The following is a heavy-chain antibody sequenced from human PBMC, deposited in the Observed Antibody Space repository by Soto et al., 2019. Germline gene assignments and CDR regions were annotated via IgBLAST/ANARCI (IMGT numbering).Heavy chain of an antibody. CDR2: ISISSSTI. V-gene: IGHV3-48*02. CDR3: GRAFVYYYDSGGYG. Sequence: EVQLVESGGGLVQPGGSLRLSCAASGFTFRSYSMNWVRQAPGKGLEWVSYISISSSTIYYADSVKGRFTISRDNAKNSLYLKMNSLRDGDTVVYYWGRAFVYYYDSGGYGGGKGTRVPVPS. CDR1: GFTFRSYS. J-gene: IGHJ4*02. D-gene: IGHD3-22*01.